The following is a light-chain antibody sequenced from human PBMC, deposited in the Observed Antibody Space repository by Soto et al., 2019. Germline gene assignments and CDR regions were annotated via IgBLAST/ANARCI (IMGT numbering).Light chain of an antibody. CDR1: QSLLHSNGYNY. CDR2: LRS. V-gene: IGKV2-28*01. CDR3: MQALQTPWT. Sequence: DIVMTQSPLSLPVTPGEPASISCRSSQSLLHSNGYNYLHWYLQKPGQSPQLLLHLRSNRASGVPDRFSGSGTSTDFTLKSSIVEAEYVGVYYCMQALQTPWTFGQGNKVDVK. J-gene: IGKJ1*01.